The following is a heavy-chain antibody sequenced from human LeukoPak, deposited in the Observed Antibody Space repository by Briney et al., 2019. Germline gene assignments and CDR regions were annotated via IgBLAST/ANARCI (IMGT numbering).Heavy chain of an antibody. V-gene: IGHV3-33*07. CDR3: ARDSRGGWSGYFDY. D-gene: IGHD6-19*01. Sequence: PGGSLRLSCAASGFIFSNYGMYWVRQAPGEGLDWVAVIWHDGSAEFYADSVKGRFSISRDDSKNTVYLQMNSLRAEDTALYYCARDSRGGWSGYFDYWGQGPVDPVSS. CDR2: IWHDGSAE. J-gene: IGHJ4*02. CDR1: GFIFSNYG.